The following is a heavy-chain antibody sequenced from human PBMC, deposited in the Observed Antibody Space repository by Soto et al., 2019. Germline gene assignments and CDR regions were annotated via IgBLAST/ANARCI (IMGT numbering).Heavy chain of an antibody. V-gene: IGHV3-30*18. CDR3: AKGGWYPPDY. J-gene: IGHJ4*02. D-gene: IGHD2-15*01. Sequence: QVQLVESGGGVVQPGRSLRLSCAASGFTFSSYGMHWVRQAPGKGLEWVAVISYDGSNKYYADSVKGRFTISRDNSKNARDLQMNSLRAEDTAVYYCAKGGWYPPDYWGQGTLVTVSS. CDR2: ISYDGSNK. CDR1: GFTFSSYG.